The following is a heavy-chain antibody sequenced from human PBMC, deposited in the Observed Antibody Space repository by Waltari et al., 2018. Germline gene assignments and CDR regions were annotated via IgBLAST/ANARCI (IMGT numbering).Heavy chain of an antibody. D-gene: IGHD4-17*01. CDR2: IYYSGST. V-gene: IGHV4-39*01. J-gene: IGHJ4*02. CDR1: GGSISSSSYY. Sequence: QLQLQESGPGLVKPSETLSLTCTVSGGSISSSSYYWGWIRQPPGKGLEWIGSIYYSGSTYYNPSLKSRVTISVDTSKNQFSLKLSSVTAADTAVYYCARHRFDYGADFDYWGQGTLVTVSS. CDR3: ARHRFDYGADFDY.